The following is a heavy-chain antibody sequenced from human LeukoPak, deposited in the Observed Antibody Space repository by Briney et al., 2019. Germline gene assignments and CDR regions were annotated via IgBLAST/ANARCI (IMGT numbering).Heavy chain of an antibody. CDR1: GDSVSRNGLY. V-gene: IGHV4-39*01. CDR2: ISYAGST. J-gene: IGHJ4*02. D-gene: IGHD4/OR15-4a*01. Sequence: SETLSLTCAVSGDSVSRNGLYWGWVRQSPGMGLEWVGSISYAGSTYYNPSLRSRITLSLAASKNQFSLRLTSVTAADTGIYYCARLLMTIIVLFWGRGTPVAVSS. CDR3: ARLLMTIIVLF.